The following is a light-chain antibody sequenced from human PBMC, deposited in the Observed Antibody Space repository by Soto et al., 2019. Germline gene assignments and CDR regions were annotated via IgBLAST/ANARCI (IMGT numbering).Light chain of an antibody. CDR1: NVGSYS. Sequence: SYELTQPPSVSVAPGQTARIMCGGNNVGSYSVHWYQQKPGQAPVLVVNDDSDRPSGIPERFSGSKSGNTATLTISRVEAGDEADYYCQVWNSSRDQHVFGGGTKVTVL. CDR2: DDS. V-gene: IGLV3-21*02. CDR3: QVWNSSRDQHV. J-gene: IGLJ1*01.